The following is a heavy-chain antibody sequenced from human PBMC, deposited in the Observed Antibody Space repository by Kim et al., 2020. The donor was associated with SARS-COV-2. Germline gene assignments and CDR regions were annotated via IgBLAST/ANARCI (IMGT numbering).Heavy chain of an antibody. D-gene: IGHD3-22*01. J-gene: IGHJ6*02. CDR2: IIPILGIA. CDR3: ARGRYYDTPPYYYYGMDV. V-gene: IGHV1-69*04. Sequence: SVKVSCKASGGTFSSYAISWVRQAPGQGLEWMGRIIPILGIANYAQKFQGRVTITADKSTSTAYMELSSLRSEDTAVYYCARGRYYDTPPYYYYGMDVWGQGTTVTVSS. CDR1: GGTFSSYA.